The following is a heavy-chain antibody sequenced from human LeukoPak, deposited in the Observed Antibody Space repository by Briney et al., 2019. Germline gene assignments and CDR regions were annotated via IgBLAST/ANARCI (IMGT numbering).Heavy chain of an antibody. CDR3: ARDTFQPGLIDS. CDR1: GFTFSLYA. Sequence: GGSRRLSWAASGFTFSLYAMNWVRQAPGKGLEWVSYINDDSSDIHYAGSVRGRFTISRDDARKTLYLQLSSLRVEDTAVYYCARDTFQPGLIDSWGQGTLVTVSS. CDR2: INDDSSDI. V-gene: IGHV3-21*05. D-gene: IGHD2-2*01. J-gene: IGHJ4*02.